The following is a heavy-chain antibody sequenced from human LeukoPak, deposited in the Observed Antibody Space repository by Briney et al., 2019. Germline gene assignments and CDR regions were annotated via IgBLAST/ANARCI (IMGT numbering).Heavy chain of an antibody. CDR3: AREDIVVVVAAAYYYYGMDV. V-gene: IGHV3-7*01. Sequence: GGSLRLSCAASGFTFSSYRMSWVRQAPGKGLEWVANIKQDGSEKYYVDSVKGRFTISRDNAKNSLYLQMNSLRAEDTAVYYCAREDIVVVVAAAYYYYGMDVWGQGTTVTVSS. J-gene: IGHJ6*02. CDR2: IKQDGSEK. D-gene: IGHD2-15*01. CDR1: GFTFSSYR.